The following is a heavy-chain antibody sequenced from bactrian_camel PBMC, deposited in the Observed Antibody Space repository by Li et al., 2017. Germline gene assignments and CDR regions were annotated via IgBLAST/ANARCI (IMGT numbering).Heavy chain of an antibody. D-gene: IGHD3*01. CDR2: ILSDETTYFNTT. V-gene: IGHV3S40*01. CDR3: AAGRVCVDLGRGRPDY. CDR1: GFAFSNAD. Sequence: VQLVESGGGLVQPGGSLRLACIASGFAFSNADMSWVRRAPGKERVVVSTILSDETTYFNTTYYADSVKGRFTITHDYAKDTVYLQMNSLKPEDTAMYYCAAGRVCVDLGRGRPDYWGQGTQVTVS. J-gene: IGHJ4*01.